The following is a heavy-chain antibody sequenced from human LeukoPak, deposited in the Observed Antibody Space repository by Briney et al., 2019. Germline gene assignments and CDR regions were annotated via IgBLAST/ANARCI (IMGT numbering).Heavy chain of an antibody. CDR2: IKQDGSEK. D-gene: IGHD4-11*01. V-gene: IGHV3-7*03. CDR1: GFDFSNYW. CDR3: ASNYGG. J-gene: IGHJ4*02. Sequence: PGGSLRLSCAASGFDFSNYWIYWVRQAPGKGLEWVANIKQDGSEKYYVDSVRGRFTISRDNAKNSLSLQMNSLRAEDTAVYYCASNYGGWGQGTLVTVSS.